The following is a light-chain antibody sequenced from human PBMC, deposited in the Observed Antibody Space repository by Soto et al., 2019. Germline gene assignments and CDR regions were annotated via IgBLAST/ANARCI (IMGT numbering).Light chain of an antibody. J-gene: IGKJ5*01. CDR2: CAS. Sequence: RLTQSPSSLSASVGATVTISCRASQDISSYLAWYQQKPGKAPTLLIFCASCLHNGVPPRFDGSGSGSEFTLTINRLQPDDIATYFCQHYTLYSVPFGQGTRV. CDR3: QHYTLYSVP. V-gene: IGKV1-5*01. CDR1: QDISSY.